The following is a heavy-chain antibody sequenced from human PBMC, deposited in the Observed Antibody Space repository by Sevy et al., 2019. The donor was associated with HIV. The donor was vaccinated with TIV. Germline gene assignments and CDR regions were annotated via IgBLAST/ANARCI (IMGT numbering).Heavy chain of an antibody. Sequence: SETLSLTCAVSGGPLSSGAYSWSWIRQPPGKGLEWIGCLYHSGSTYYNPSLKSRVTISVDRSKNQFSLKLSSVTAADTAVYYCARVSGNSEWGYYFDSWGQGTLVTVSS. CDR2: LYHSGST. V-gene: IGHV4-30-2*01. D-gene: IGHD2-15*01. J-gene: IGHJ4*02. CDR1: GGPLSSGAYS. CDR3: ARVSGNSEWGYYFDS.